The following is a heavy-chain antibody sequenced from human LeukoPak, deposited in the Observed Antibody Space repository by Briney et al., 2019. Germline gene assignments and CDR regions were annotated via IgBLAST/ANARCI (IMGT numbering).Heavy chain of an antibody. CDR2: TYHSGST. CDR3: ARAGSSSGHDYWYFDL. CDR1: GGSISSGGYS. D-gene: IGHD6-6*01. Sequence: SETLSLTCAVSGGSISSGGYSWSWIRQPPGKGLEWIGYTYHSGSTYYNPSLKSRVTISVDRSKNQFPLKLSSVTAADTAVYYCARAGSSSGHDYWYFDLWGRGTLVTVSS. J-gene: IGHJ2*01. V-gene: IGHV4-30-2*01.